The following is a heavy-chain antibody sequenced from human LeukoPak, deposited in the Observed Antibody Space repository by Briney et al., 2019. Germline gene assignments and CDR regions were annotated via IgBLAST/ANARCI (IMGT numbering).Heavy chain of an antibody. V-gene: IGHV5-51*01. CDR1: GYRFTSYW. J-gene: IGHJ4*02. CDR2: IYPGDSDT. Sequence: GESLQISCKGSGYRFTSYWIGWVRQMPGKGLEWMGIIYPGDSDTRYSPSFQGQVTISADKSISTAYLQWSSLKASDTAMYYCARILTDYGDPFDYWGQGTLVTVSS. D-gene: IGHD4-17*01. CDR3: ARILTDYGDPFDY.